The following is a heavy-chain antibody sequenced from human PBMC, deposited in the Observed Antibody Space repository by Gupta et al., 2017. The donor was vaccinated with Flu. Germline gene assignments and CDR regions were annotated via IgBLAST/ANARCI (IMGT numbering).Heavy chain of an antibody. Sequence: VQLVESGVGLVPPGGSLRISCAASGFPFRNDWMSWVLPPPGSWLEWWAKIKQDGSEQHYLDSVKGRFTISRDNAQNSLYLQMSSLRDDDTAVYYCARGSGSHWGEGTRVTVSS. J-gene: IGHJ4*02. CDR3: ARGSGSH. CDR1: GFPFRNDW. CDR2: IKQDGSEQ. V-gene: IGHV3-7*01. D-gene: IGHD6-19*01.